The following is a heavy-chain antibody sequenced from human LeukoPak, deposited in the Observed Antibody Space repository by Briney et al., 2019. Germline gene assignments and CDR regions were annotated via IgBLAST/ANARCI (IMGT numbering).Heavy chain of an antibody. CDR2: IYYSGST. Sequence: PSETLSLTCTVSGGSISSYYWSWIRQPPGKGLEWIGYIYYSGSTNYNPSLKSRVTISVDTSKNQFSLKLSSVTAADTAVYYCARERADYYGSGSYEIDYWGQGTLVTVSS. J-gene: IGHJ4*02. V-gene: IGHV4-59*12. D-gene: IGHD3-10*01. CDR3: ARERADYYGSGSYEIDY. CDR1: GGSISSYY.